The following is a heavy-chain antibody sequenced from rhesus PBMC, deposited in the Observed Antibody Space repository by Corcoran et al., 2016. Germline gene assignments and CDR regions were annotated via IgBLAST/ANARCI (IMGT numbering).Heavy chain of an antibody. CDR3: ARHLIAAAGTFDY. V-gene: IGHV4S7*01. Sequence: QVQLQESGPGLVKPSETLALTCAGSGGPIPGGYGLSWIREPPGKGLEWIGHIFGSIGSTYYNPSLKSRVTISTDTPKTQFSLNLSSVTAADTAVYYCARHLIAAAGTFDYWGQGVLVTVSS. CDR1: GGPIPGGYG. D-gene: IGHD6-25*01. CDR2: IFGSIGST. J-gene: IGHJ4*01.